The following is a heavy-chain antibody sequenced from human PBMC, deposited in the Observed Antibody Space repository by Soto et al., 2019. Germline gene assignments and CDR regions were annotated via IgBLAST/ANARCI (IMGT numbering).Heavy chain of an antibody. V-gene: IGHV1-18*01. Sequence: QVKLVQSGAEVKKPGASVKVSCKASGYTFTSYGISWVRQAPGQGLEWMGWISAYNGNTNYAQKLQGRVTMTTDTSTSTEYMALRSLRSDDTAVYYCVVAAQPYYFDYWGQGTLVTVSS. J-gene: IGHJ4*02. CDR2: ISAYNGNT. CDR1: GYTFTSYG. D-gene: IGHD2-15*01. CDR3: VVAAQPYYFDY.